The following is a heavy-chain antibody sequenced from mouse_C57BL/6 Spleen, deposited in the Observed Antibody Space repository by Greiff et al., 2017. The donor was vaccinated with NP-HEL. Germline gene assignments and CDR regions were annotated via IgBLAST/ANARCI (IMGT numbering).Heavy chain of an antibody. CDR2: IYPRSGYT. D-gene: IGHD2-3*01. V-gene: IGHV1-81*01. CDR3: ARDGYRDYYAMDD. Sequence: QVQLKESGAELARPGASVKLSCKASGYTFTSYGISWVKQRTGQGLEWIGEIYPRSGYTYYNEKFKGKATLTADTSSSTAYMELRSLTSEDSAVYVGARDGYRDYYAMDDWGQGTSVTVSS. J-gene: IGHJ4*01. CDR1: GYTFTSYG.